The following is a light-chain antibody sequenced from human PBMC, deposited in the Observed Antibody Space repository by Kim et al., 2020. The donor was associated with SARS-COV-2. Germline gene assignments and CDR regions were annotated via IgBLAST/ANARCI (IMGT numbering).Light chain of an antibody. Sequence: AIQLTQSPSSLSASVGDRVTITCRASQGISSALAWYQQKPGKAPKLLIYETSTLESGVPSRFSGSGSGTDFTLTISTLQPEDFATYYCQHFNSYGPSYSFGQGTKLEI. CDR1: QGISSA. CDR2: ETS. CDR3: QHFNSYGPSYS. J-gene: IGKJ2*03. V-gene: IGKV1-13*02.